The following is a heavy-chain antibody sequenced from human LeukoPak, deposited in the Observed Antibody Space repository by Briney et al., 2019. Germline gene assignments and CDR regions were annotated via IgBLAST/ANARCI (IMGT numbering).Heavy chain of an antibody. CDR2: ISGSGGRV. CDR3: AKVLRQWTRALLCDL. Sequence: GGSLRLSCAASGFPFSTYDMGWPRQATGKGLEGVSDISGSGGRVQYADSVKGRFIISSDNYKNTLYPQLYSLRAHDPAVHYCAKVLRQWTRALLCDLWGEGTLDSVSS. CDR1: GFPFSTYD. V-gene: IGHV3-23*01. J-gene: IGHJ1*01. D-gene: IGHD3-10*02.